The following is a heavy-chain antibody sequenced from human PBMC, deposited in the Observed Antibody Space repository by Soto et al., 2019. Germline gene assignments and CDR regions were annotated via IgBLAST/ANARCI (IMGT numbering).Heavy chain of an antibody. CDR1: GFTFSGSA. D-gene: IGHD6-19*01. V-gene: IGHV3-73*01. CDR3: TRPSGWAVAGTGPCYYYYYMDV. Sequence: EVQLVESGGGLVQPGGSLKLSCAASGFTFSGSAMHWVRQASGKGLEWVGRIRSKANSYATAYAASVKGRFTISRDDSKNTAYLQMNSLKTEDTAVYYCTRPSGWAVAGTGPCYYYYYMDVWGKGTTVTVSS. J-gene: IGHJ6*03. CDR2: IRSKANSYAT.